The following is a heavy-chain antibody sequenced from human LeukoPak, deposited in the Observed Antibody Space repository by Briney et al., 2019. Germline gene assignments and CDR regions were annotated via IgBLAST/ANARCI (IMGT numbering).Heavy chain of an antibody. D-gene: IGHD4-17*01. CDR2: IYHSGST. V-gene: IGHV4-59*01. CDR3: ARGVRNDFGNNRLDP. CDR1: SGSIGGYH. J-gene: IGHJ5*02. Sequence: SETLSLTCAVSSGSIGGYHWNWIRQPPGKGLEWIGYIYHSGSTNYNPSLRSRVTISVDTSKNQFSLNLRSVTAADTAVYYCARGVRNDFGNNRLDPWGQGTLVTVSS.